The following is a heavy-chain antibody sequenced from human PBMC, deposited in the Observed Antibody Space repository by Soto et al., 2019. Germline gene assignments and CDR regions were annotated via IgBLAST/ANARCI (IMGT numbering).Heavy chain of an antibody. CDR3: ARGLAPPVTTYYFDY. D-gene: IGHD4-17*01. CDR1: GGSISSGDYY. V-gene: IGHV4-30-4*01. CDR2: IYYSGST. Sequence: QVQLQESGPGLVKPSQTLSLTCTVSGGSISSGDYYWSWIRQPPGKGLEWIGYIYYSGSTSYNPSIKSRGTISVDTSKNQLSLKLSSVTAADTAVYYWARGLAPPVTTYYFDYWGQGTLVTVSS. J-gene: IGHJ4*02.